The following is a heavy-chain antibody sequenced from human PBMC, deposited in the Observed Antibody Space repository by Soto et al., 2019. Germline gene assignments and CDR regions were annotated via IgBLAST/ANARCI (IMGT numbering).Heavy chain of an antibody. Sequence: EVQLLESGGGLVQPGGSLRLSCAASGFTFSSYAMSWVRQAPGKGLEWVSAISGSGGSTYYADSVKGRFTISRDNSKNTLYLQMNSLRAEDTAVYYCAKDHRLLWFGELAHYFDYWGQGTLVTVSS. CDR1: GFTFSSYA. CDR3: AKDHRLLWFGELAHYFDY. D-gene: IGHD3-10*01. CDR2: ISGSGGST. J-gene: IGHJ4*02. V-gene: IGHV3-23*01.